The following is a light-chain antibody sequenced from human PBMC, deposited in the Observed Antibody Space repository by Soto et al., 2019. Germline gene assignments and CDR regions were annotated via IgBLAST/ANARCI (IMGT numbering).Light chain of an antibody. V-gene: IGKV1-27*01. J-gene: IGKJ3*01. CDR3: QKYSSVPV. CDR2: AAS. CDR1: QGISNY. Sequence: DIQMTQSPSSQSASVGDRVTITCRASQGISNYVAWYQQKPGKPPKLLIYAASTLQSGVPSRFSGSGSWKDFTLTINSLQPEDVATYSCQKYSSVPVFGPGTKVDIK.